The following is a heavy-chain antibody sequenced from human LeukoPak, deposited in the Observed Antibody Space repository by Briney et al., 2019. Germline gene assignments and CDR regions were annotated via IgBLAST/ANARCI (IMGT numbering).Heavy chain of an antibody. D-gene: IGHD6-19*01. V-gene: IGHV4-61*02. CDR3: ARRLAGYSSGWYDY. CDR1: GGSISSGSYY. CDR2: IHTSGST. Sequence: KTSETLSLTCTVSGGSISSGSYYWSWIRQPAGKGLEWIGRIHTSGSTNYNPSLKSRVTISVDTSKNQFSLKLSSVTAADTAVYYCARRLAGYSSGWYDYWGQGTLVTVSS. J-gene: IGHJ4*02.